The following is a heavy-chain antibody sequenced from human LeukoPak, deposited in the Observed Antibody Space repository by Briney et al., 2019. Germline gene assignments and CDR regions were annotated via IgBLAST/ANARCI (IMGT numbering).Heavy chain of an antibody. CDR1: GFTVSSHY. CDR3: ARDRDFSSSWRLFVY. CDR2: IYSGAGT. J-gene: IGHJ4*02. V-gene: IGHV3-66*02. D-gene: IGHD6-13*01. Sequence: GGSLRLSCAASGFTVSSHYMSWVRQAPGKGLEWVSVIYSGAGTSYADSVQGRFTISRDNSKNTLYLQMNSLRVEDTAVYYCARDRDFSSSWRLFVYWGQGTLVTVSS.